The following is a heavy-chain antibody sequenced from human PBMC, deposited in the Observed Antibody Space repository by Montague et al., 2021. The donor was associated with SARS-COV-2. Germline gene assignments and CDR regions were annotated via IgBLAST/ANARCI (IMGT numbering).Heavy chain of an antibody. Sequence: SLRLSCPVSGFTFSSYSMNWVRQAPRKGLEWVSSISSSSSYIYYADSVKGRFTISRDNAKNSLYLQMNSLRAEDTAVYYCARDPGESYFDYWGQGTLVTVSS. CDR2: ISSSSSYI. CDR3: ARDPGESYFDY. CDR1: GFTFSSYS. V-gene: IGHV3-21*01. J-gene: IGHJ4*02. D-gene: IGHD3-10*01.